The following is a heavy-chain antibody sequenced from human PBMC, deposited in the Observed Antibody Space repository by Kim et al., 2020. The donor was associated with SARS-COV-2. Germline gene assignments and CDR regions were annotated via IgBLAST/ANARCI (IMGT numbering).Heavy chain of an antibody. V-gene: IGHV3-11*01. CDR1: GFIFSDFY. CDR2: ISSSGDRT. CDR3: ARDDCSGGSCLLYYYYMDV. D-gene: IGHD2-15*01. J-gene: IGHJ6*03. Sequence: GGSLRLSCAASGFIFSDFYMTWIRQVPGKGLEWVAYISSSGDRTHYADSVKGRFTISRDNAKNSLYLQMNSLRAEDTAVYYCARDDCSGGSCLLYYYYMDVWGKGTTVTVSS.